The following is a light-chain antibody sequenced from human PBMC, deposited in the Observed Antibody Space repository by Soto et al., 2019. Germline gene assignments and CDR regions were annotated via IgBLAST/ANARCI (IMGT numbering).Light chain of an antibody. V-gene: IGKV1-39*01. CDR1: QSISSY. J-gene: IGKJ2*01. CDR3: QQSYSAPRT. CDR2: AAS. Sequence: DIQMTQSPPSLSASVGDRVSITCRASQSISSYLNWYQQKPGKAPKLLIYAASSLQSGVPSRFSGSGSGTDFTLTFSSLQPEDFATYYCQQSYSAPRTFGQGTKLEIK.